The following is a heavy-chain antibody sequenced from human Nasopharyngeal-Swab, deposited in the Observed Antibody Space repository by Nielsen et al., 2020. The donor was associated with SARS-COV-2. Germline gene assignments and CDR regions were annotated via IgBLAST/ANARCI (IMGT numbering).Heavy chain of an antibody. V-gene: IGHV3-23*01. CDR2: ISGSGGST. J-gene: IGHJ6*03. CDR1: GFTFSSYA. Sequence: GGSLRLFCAASGFTFSSYAMSWVRQAPGKGLEWVSAISGSGGSTYYADSVKGRFTISRGNSKNTLYLQMNSLRAEDTAVYYCANHRDYGETYYYMDVWGKGTTVTVSS. D-gene: IGHD4-17*01. CDR3: ANHRDYGETYYYMDV.